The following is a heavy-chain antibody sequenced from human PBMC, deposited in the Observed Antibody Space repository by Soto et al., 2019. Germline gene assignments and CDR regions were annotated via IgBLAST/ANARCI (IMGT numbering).Heavy chain of an antibody. V-gene: IGHV3-20*01. CDR3: ARSGYSSSSPVDY. CDR2: INWNGGST. J-gene: IGHJ4*02. CDR1: GFTFDDYG. Sequence: GGSLRLSCAASGFTFDDYGMSWVRQAPGKGLEWVSGINWNGGSTGYVDSVKGRFTISRDNAKNSLYLQMNSLRAEDTALYHCARSGYSSSSPVDYWGQGTLVTVSS. D-gene: IGHD6-6*01.